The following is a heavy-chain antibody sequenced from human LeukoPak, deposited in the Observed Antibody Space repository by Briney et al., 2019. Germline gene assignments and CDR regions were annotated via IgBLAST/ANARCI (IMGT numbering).Heavy chain of an antibody. Sequence: WASVKVSCKASGYTFTSYYMHWVRQAPGQGLEWMGIINPSGGSASYAQKFQGRGTMTRDTSTSTVYMELSSLRSEDTAVYYCARDPAWELLGQRLASNPTQLDYWGQGTLVTVSS. CDR1: GYTFTSYY. J-gene: IGHJ4*02. D-gene: IGHD1-26*01. V-gene: IGHV1-46*03. CDR2: INPSGGSA. CDR3: ARDPAWELLGQRLASNPTQLDY.